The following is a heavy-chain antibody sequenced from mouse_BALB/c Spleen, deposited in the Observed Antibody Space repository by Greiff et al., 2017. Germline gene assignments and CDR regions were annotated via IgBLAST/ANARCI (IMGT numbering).Heavy chain of an antibody. CDR3: AREDYDPFAY. CDR2: IYPGDGST. D-gene: IGHD2-4*01. Sequence: VQLQQSGAELVRPGTSVKVSCKASGYAFTSYDINWVKQRPGQGLEWIGWIYPGDGSTKYNEKFKGKATLTADKSSSTAYMQLSSLTSENSAVYFCAREDYDPFAYWGQGTLVTVSA. V-gene: IGHV1S56*01. CDR1: GYAFTSYD. J-gene: IGHJ3*01.